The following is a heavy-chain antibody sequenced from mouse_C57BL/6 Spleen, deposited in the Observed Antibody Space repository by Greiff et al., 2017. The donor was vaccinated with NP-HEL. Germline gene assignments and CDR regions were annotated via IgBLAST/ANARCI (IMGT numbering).Heavy chain of an antibody. CDR1: GYAFSSYW. D-gene: IGHD1-1*01. Sequence: QVQLQQSGAELVKPGASVKISCKASGYAFSSYWMNWVKQRPGKGLEWIGQIYPGDGDTNYNGKFKGKATLTADKSSSTAYMQLSSLTSEDSAVYFCARGYYGSSSWLAYWGQGTLVTVSA. V-gene: IGHV1-80*01. J-gene: IGHJ3*01. CDR2: IYPGDGDT. CDR3: ARGYYGSSSWLAY.